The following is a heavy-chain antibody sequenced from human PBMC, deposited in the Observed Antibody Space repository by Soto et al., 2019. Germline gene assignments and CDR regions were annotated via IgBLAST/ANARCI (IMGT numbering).Heavy chain of an antibody. J-gene: IGHJ4*02. Sequence: QMPLQESGPRLVRPSGTLSLTCTVSSGSISTANWWSWVRQPPGRGLGWIGEIYHSGSTNYNLSHKSRVTLSVDKSKNQFSLRLSSVTAADTATYYCARRGGGVVLAATTPFDYWGQGTLVTVSS. CDR1: SGSISTANW. CDR3: ARRGGGVVLAATTPFDY. V-gene: IGHV4-4*02. CDR2: IYHSGST. D-gene: IGHD2-15*01.